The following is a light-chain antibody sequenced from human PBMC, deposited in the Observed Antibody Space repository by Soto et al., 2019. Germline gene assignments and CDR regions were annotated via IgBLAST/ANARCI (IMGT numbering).Light chain of an antibody. V-gene: IGKV1-39*01. J-gene: IGKJ1*01. CDR1: QSISSY. CDR3: QQSYSIFRT. CDR2: AAS. Sequence: DIQMTQSPSSLSASVGDRVTITCRASQSISSYLNWYQQKPGKAPKLLIYAASSLQSGVPSRFSGSGSGIDFTLTISSLQPEDFATYYCQQSYSIFRTFGQGTKVDIK.